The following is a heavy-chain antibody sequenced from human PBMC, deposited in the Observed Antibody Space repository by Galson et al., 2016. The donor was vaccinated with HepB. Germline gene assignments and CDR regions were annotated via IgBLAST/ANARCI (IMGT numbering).Heavy chain of an antibody. D-gene: IGHD5-18*01. CDR3: GRGGSGFSNGYGHIDF. Sequence: ETLSLTCTVSGTSIGRYYWSWIRQSPGKGLDWIGQIENSGTTNYNPSLKSRVSMSTDASKNVFLLELTSMTAADTAVYYCGRGGSGFSNGYGHIDFWGQGILVTVS. CDR1: GTSIGRYY. CDR2: IENSGTT. J-gene: IGHJ4*02. V-gene: IGHV4-59*01.